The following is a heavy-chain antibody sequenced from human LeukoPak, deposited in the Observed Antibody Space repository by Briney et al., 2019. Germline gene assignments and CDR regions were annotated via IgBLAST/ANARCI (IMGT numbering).Heavy chain of an antibody. CDR3: ARDESTSILWW. Sequence: GASVKVSCKASGYTFINYYMHWVRQAPGQGLEWMGIINPSGGSTSYAQKFQGRVTVTRDTSTSTVYMELSSLRSEDTAVYYCARDESTSILWWWGQGTLVTVSS. V-gene: IGHV1-46*01. D-gene: IGHD2-21*01. J-gene: IGHJ1*01. CDR1: GYTFINYY. CDR2: INPSGGST.